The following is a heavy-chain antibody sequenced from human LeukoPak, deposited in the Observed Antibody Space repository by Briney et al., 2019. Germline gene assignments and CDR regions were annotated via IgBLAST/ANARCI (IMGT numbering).Heavy chain of an antibody. D-gene: IGHD6-19*01. CDR1: GFIFRSYV. CDR3: AKVLPPRGGRSGWYETNDY. Sequence: QSGGSLRLSCAASGFIFRSYVISWVRQAPGKGLEWVSSIRVNSADTSYADSVKGRFTISRDNSKNVLYLQMSSLRADDTAVYYCAKVLPPRGGRSGWYETNDYWGQGTLVTVSS. J-gene: IGHJ4*02. CDR2: IRVNSADT. V-gene: IGHV3-23*01.